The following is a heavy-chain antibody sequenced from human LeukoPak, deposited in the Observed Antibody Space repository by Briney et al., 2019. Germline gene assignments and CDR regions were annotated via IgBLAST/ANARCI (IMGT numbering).Heavy chain of an antibody. D-gene: IGHD3-3*01. CDR1: GFTFNSYA. CDR3: AKDHGIARAIDY. V-gene: IGHV3-23*01. CDR2: ISGSGGST. J-gene: IGHJ4*02. Sequence: GGSLRLSCAASGFTFNSYAMSWVRQAPGKGLEWVSSISGSGGSTYYAGSVKGRFTISRDNSKNTLYLQMNSLRAEDTAVYYCAKDHGIARAIDYWGQGTLVTVSS.